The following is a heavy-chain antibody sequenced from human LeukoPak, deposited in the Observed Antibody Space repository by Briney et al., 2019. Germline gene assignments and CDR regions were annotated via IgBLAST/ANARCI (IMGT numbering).Heavy chain of an antibody. CDR3: ARRMGLRSSYYFYGMDV. J-gene: IGHJ6*02. D-gene: IGHD5-12*01. CDR2: IHTCDSDI. CDR1: GYSFTSYW. V-gene: IGHV5-51*01. Sequence: GESLKISCRASGYSFTSYWIGWVRQMPGKGLEWRGIIHTCDSDIKYSPSFQGQVTISADTSTNTAYLQWSSLKASDTAMYYCARRMGLRSSYYFYGMDVWGQGTTVTVSS.